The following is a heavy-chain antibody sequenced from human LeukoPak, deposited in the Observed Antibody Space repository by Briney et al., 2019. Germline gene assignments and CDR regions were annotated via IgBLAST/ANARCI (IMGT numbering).Heavy chain of an antibody. CDR2: INHSGST. CDR3: AISDWFDP. CDR1: GGSFSGYS. J-gene: IGHJ5*02. Sequence: SETLSLTCAVYGGSFSGYSWSWIRQPPGKGLEWIGEINHSGSTNYNPSLKSRVTISVDTSKNQFSLKLSSVTAADTAVYYCAISDWFDPWGQGTLVTVSS. D-gene: IGHD3-10*01. V-gene: IGHV4-34*01.